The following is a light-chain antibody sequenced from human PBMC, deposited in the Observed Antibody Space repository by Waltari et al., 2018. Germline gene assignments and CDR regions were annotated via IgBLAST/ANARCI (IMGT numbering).Light chain of an antibody. CDR3: GTWDSSLSGAV. Sequence: QSVLTQPPSVSAAPGQRVTISCSGGSSNIGNNYVSWYRQFPGTAPKLLIYEDSARPSGMPGRCSGSKSGTSAPLDITGLQAGDEADDYCGTWDSSLSGAVFGGGTHLTVL. V-gene: IGLV1-51*02. CDR2: EDS. CDR1: SSNIGNNY. J-gene: IGLJ7*01.